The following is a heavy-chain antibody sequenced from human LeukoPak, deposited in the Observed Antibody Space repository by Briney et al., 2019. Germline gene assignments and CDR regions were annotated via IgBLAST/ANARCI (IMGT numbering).Heavy chain of an antibody. J-gene: IGHJ4*02. V-gene: IGHV1-46*01. CDR2: INPSAGGT. CDR1: GYTLTNYY. CDR3: ARASPTFDY. Sequence: GASVKVSCTASGYTLTNYYMHWVRQAPGQGLEWMRIINPSAGGTSYAQKFQGRVTMTRDTSTSTVYMELSSLRSEDTAVYYCARASPTFDYWGQGTLVTVSS.